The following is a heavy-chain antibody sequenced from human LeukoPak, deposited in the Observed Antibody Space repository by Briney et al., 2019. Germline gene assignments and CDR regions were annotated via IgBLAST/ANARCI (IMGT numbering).Heavy chain of an antibody. CDR3: ARDRGHHFDY. J-gene: IGHJ4*02. CDR2: IKQDGSEK. D-gene: IGHD2-15*01. CDR1: RFTFSGYW. V-gene: IGHV3-7*04. Sequence: GGSLRLSCAASRFTFSGYWMSWVRQAPGKGLEWVANIKQDGSEKYYVDSVRGRFTISRDNAKNSLYLQMNSLRAEDTAVYYCARDRGHHFDYWGQGTLVTVSS.